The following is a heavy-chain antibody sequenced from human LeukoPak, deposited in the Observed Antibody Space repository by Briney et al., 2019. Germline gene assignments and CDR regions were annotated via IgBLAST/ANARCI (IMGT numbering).Heavy chain of an antibody. V-gene: IGHV3-30*02. D-gene: IGHD4/OR15-4a*01. J-gene: IGHJ3*02. CDR1: GFIFSSYG. CDR3: AKVSLNMVNDAFDI. Sequence: TGGSLRLSCAASGFIFSSYGMHWVRQAPDKGLEWVVFIRYDGSRKYYADSVKGRFTISRDNSKNTLYLQMNGLRAEDTAMYYCAKVSLNMVNDAFDIWGQGTMVSVSS. CDR2: IRYDGSRK.